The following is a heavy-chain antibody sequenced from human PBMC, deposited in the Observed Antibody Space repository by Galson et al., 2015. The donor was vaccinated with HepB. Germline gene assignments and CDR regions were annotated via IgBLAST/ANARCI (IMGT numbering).Heavy chain of an antibody. Sequence: SLRLSCAASGFTFDTYAMSWVRQAPGKGLEWVGRIKSKAHGETTNYAAPVKGRFTIARDDSTKTLYLQMSSLKTEDTAMYYCTTDLIIAAGIGRRGYHYDYYGMDVWGQGTMVTVSS. CDR2: IKSKAHGETT. CDR1: GFTFDTYA. CDR3: TTDLIIAAGIGRRGYHYDYYGMDV. D-gene: IGHD6-13*01. V-gene: IGHV3-15*06. J-gene: IGHJ6*02.